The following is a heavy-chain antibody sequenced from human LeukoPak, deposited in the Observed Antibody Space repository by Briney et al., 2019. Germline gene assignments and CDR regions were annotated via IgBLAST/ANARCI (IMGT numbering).Heavy chain of an antibody. CDR3: ARHWVVTPNY. CDR2: IYYSGSA. D-gene: IGHD4-23*01. V-gene: IGHV4-39*01. J-gene: IGHJ4*02. Sequence: SETLSLTCIVSGGSISNSSYYWGWIRQPPGKGLEWIGSIYYSGSAYYNPSLKSRVTISVDTSKDQFSLKLTSVTAADTAVYYCARHWVVTPNYWGQGTLVTVSS. CDR1: GGSISNSSYY.